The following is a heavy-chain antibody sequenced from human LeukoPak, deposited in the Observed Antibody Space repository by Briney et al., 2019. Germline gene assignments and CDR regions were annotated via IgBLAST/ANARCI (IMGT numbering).Heavy chain of an antibody. CDR3: ARLRYNWILPGPDAFDI. D-gene: IGHD1-1*01. J-gene: IGHJ3*02. CDR1: GGSISNSYY. V-gene: IGHV4-39*01. CDR2: IYYSGST. Sequence: SETLSLTCSVSGGSISNSYYWGWSRPPPGKGLEWIGSIYYSGSTYYNPSLKSRVTISVDTSKNQFSLKLSSVTAADTAVYYCARLRYNWILPGPDAFDIWGQGTMVTVSS.